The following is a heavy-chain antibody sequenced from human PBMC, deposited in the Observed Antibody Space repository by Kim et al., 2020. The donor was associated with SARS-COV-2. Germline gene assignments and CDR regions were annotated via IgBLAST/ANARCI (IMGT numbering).Heavy chain of an antibody. J-gene: IGHJ6*02. V-gene: IGHV3-30*07. CDR3: AREGQLWSFYYYYYGMDV. D-gene: IGHD5-18*01. Sequence: KVRFTSSRDNSKTTLYLQMNSLRAEDTAVYYCAREGQLWSFYYYYYGMDVWGQGTTVTVSS.